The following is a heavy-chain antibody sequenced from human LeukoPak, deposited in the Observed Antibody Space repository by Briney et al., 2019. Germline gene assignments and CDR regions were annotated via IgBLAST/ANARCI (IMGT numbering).Heavy chain of an antibody. V-gene: IGHV1-18*01. J-gene: IGHJ4*02. Sequence: ASVNVSCTASGYSFTSYGISWVRQAPGQGLEWMGWISAYNGNTNYAQKLQGRVTMTTDTSTSTAHMELRSLRSDDTAVYYCARGGYSDSDYYFDYWGQGTLVTVSS. D-gene: IGHD4-11*01. CDR3: ARGGYSDSDYYFDY. CDR2: ISAYNGNT. CDR1: GYSFTSYG.